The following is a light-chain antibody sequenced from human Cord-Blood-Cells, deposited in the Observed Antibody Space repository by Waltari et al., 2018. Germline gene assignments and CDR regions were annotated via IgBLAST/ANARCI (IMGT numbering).Light chain of an antibody. J-gene: IGLJ3*02. Sequence: QSALTQPASVSGSPGPSITIPCTGTSSDVDGYNYVSWYQQHPGKAPKLMIYDVSNRPSGVSNRFSGSKSGNTASLTISGLQAEDEADYYCSSYTSSSTLVFGGGTKLTVL. CDR2: DVS. V-gene: IGLV2-14*03. CDR3: SSYTSSSTLV. CDR1: SSDVDGYNY.